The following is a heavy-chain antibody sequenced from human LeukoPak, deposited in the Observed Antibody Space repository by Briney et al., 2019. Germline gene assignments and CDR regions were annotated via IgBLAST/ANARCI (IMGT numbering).Heavy chain of an antibody. Sequence: GGSLRLSCAVSGFTFSSYAMHWVRQAPGKGLEWVALISYDGSQKYYADSVKGRITISRDNSKNTLYLQMNSLRAEDTAVYYCVFELLSPYYFDYWGQGTLVTVSS. J-gene: IGHJ4*02. CDR3: VFELLSPYYFDY. CDR1: GFTFSSYA. V-gene: IGHV3-30-3*01. CDR2: ISYDGSQK. D-gene: IGHD2/OR15-2a*01.